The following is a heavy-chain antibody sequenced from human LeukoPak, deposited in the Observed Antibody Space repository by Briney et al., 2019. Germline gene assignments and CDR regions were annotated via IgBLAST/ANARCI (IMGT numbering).Heavy chain of an antibody. CDR3: AKGSYYDSSGSFYFDY. CDR1: GFTFSSYW. V-gene: IGHV3-23*01. CDR2: ISGSGDNT. J-gene: IGHJ4*02. D-gene: IGHD3-22*01. Sequence: GGSLRLSCAASGFTFSSYWMNWARQAPGKGLEWVSGISGSGDNTYYADSVKGRFTISRDNSKNTLYVQVNSLGTEDTAAYYCAKGSYYDSSGSFYFDYWGQGTLVTVSS.